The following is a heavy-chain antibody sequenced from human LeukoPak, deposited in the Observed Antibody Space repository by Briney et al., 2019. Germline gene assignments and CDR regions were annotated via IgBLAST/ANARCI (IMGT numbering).Heavy chain of an antibody. CDR3: AKGSYYDSSGSFYFDY. CDR1: GFTFSSYW. V-gene: IGHV3-23*01. CDR2: ISGSGDNT. J-gene: IGHJ4*02. D-gene: IGHD3-22*01. Sequence: GGSLRLSCAASGFTFSSYWMNWARQAPGKGLEWVSGISGSGDNTYYADSVKGRFTISRDNSKNTLYVQVNSLGTEDTAAYYCAKGSYYDSSGSFYFDYWGQGTLVTVSS.